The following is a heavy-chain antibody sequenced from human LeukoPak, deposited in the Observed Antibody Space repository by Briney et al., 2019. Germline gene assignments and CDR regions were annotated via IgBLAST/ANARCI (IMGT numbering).Heavy chain of an antibody. CDR1: GFTFSSYS. Sequence: GGSLRLSCAASGFTFSSYSMDWVRQAPGKGLEWLSYIGSSGRTIYYADSVKGRFTTSRDNAKNSLYLQMSSLRAEDTALYYCARDSGESYGMDVWGQGTTVTVSS. J-gene: IGHJ6*02. CDR2: IGSSGRTI. CDR3: ARDSGESYGMDV. V-gene: IGHV3-48*04. D-gene: IGHD2-21*01.